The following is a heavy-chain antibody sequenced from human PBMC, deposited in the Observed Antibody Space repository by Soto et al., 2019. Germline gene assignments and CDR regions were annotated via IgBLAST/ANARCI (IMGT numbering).Heavy chain of an antibody. CDR1: GFTFSSYA. D-gene: IGHD2-2*01. Sequence: EVQLLESGGGLVQPGGSLRLSCAASGFTFSSYAMSWVRQTPGKGLEWVSTLSGSGGTTYYADSVKGQFTISRDNSKCMLDLQRYSLSVVYSEVYCCARYRGSYAPNWVESWGQGTLVTVS. V-gene: IGHV3-23*01. CDR2: LSGSGGTT. CDR3: ARYRGSYAPNWVES. J-gene: IGHJ5*01.